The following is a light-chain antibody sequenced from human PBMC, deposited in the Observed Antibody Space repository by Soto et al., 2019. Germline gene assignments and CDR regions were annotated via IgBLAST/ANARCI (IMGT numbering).Light chain of an antibody. V-gene: IGKV1-5*01. J-gene: IGKJ1*01. CDR2: DAS. Sequence: DIQMTQSPSTLSASVGDRVTITCRASQSISSWLAWYQQKPGKAPKLLIYDASSLESGVPSRCIGSGSGTEFTLTISSLQPDDVASYWGTFGQGTKVEIK. CDR1: QSISSW. CDR3: T.